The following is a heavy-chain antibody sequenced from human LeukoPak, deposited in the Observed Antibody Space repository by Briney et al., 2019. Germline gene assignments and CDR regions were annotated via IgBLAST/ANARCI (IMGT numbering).Heavy chain of an antibody. D-gene: IGHD2-2*01. CDR3: GSGGYCTSSSCYGEN. V-gene: IGHV3-23*01. J-gene: IGHJ4*02. CDR1: GFTFSNYA. CDR2: FSPSGGGT. Sequence: GGSLRLSCAASGFTFSNYAMSWVRQAPGKGLEWVSAFSPSGGGTYYADSVKGRFTISRDNSKNTLYLQMNSLRAEDTAVYYCGSGGYCTSSSCYGENWGQGTLVTVSS.